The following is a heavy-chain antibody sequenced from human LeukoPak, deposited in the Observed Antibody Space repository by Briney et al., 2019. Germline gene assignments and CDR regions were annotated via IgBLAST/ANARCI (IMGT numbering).Heavy chain of an antibody. J-gene: IGHJ3*02. CDR3: ARVLRYFDWFAPGDAFDI. D-gene: IGHD3-9*01. CDR1: GYTFTGYF. Sequence: GSSVKVSCKASGYTFTGYFMHWVRQAPGQGLEWMGWINPNSGGTNYAQKIQGRVAMTGDTSISTAYMDLSSLRSEDTAVYYCARVLRYFDWFAPGDAFDIWGQGTMVTVSS. CDR2: INPNSGGT. V-gene: IGHV1-2*02.